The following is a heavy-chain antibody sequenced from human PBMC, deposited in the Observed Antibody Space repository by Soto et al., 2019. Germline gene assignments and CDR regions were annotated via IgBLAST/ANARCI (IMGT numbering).Heavy chain of an antibody. Sequence: QVQLQESGPGLVKPSQTLSLTCTVSGGSISRGGYYWSWIRQHPGKGLEWIGYIYYSGSTYYNPSLKSGVTPSVDTSKIQFSLKLSSVTAADTAVYYWARELERALDYWGQGTLVTVSS. CDR2: IYYSGST. CDR1: GGSISRGGYY. D-gene: IGHD1-1*01. J-gene: IGHJ4*02. V-gene: IGHV4-31*03. CDR3: ARELERALDY.